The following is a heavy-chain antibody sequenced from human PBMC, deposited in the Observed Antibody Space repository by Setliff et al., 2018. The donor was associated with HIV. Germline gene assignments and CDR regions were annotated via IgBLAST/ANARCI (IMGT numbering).Heavy chain of an antibody. Sequence: PGGPLRLSCAASGFTFSYYIMNWVSQAPGKVLELVSYIRSSSDTIYYAVSVTGPFTISRDNAKNSLYLQMNSLRAEDTSIYYCARVVVVAAHNWFDPWGQGTLVTVSS. CDR3: ARVVVVAAHNWFDP. D-gene: IGHD2-15*01. CDR2: IRSSSDTI. J-gene: IGHJ5*02. V-gene: IGHV3-48*01. CDR1: GFTFSYYI.